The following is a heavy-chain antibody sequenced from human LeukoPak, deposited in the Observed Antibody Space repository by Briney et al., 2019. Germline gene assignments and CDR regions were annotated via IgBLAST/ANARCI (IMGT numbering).Heavy chain of an antibody. CDR1: GGSFSGYY. V-gene: IGHV4-34*01. D-gene: IGHD6-13*01. Sequence: SETLSLTCAVYGGSFSGYYWSWLRQPPGKGLEWIGEINHSGSTNYNPSLKSRVTISVDTSKNQFSLKLSSVTAADTAVYYCARGRSSWYRGHYFDYWGQGTLVTVSS. CDR3: ARGRSSWYRGHYFDY. CDR2: INHSGST. J-gene: IGHJ4*02.